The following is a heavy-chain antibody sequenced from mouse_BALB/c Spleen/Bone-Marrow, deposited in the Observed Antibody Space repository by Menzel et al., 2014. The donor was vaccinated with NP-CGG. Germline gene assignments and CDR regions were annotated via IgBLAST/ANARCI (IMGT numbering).Heavy chain of an antibody. V-gene: IGHV1-63*02. D-gene: IGHD4-1*01. Sequence: QVHVKQSGAELVRPGTSVKISCKASGYTFTNYWLGWVKQRPGRGLEWIGDIYPGGGYTNYNEKFKGKATLTADTSSSTAYMQLSSLTSEDSAVYFCARRGTGVDYWGQGTTLTVSS. CDR2: IYPGGGYT. CDR1: GYTFTNYW. J-gene: IGHJ2*01. CDR3: ARRGTGVDY.